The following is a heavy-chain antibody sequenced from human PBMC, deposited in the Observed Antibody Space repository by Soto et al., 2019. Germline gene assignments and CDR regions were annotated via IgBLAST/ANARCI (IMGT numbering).Heavy chain of an antibody. V-gene: IGHV1-3*01. D-gene: IGHD3-10*01. CDR2: INAGNGNT. CDR1: GYTFTSYA. CDR3: ARSYYGSGSYYNLYYYGMDV. Sequence: ASVKVPCKDSGYTFTSYAMHWLRQAPGQRREWMGWINAGNGNTKYSQKFQGRVTITRDTSASTAYMELSSLRSEDTAVYYCARSYYGSGSYYNLYYYGMDVWGQGTTVTVSS. J-gene: IGHJ6*02.